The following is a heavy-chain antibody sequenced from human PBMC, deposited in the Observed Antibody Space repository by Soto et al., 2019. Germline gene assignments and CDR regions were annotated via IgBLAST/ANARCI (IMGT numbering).Heavy chain of an antibody. J-gene: IGHJ4*02. V-gene: IGHV3-23*01. CDR1: ALNFNRYT. Sequence: GGSLRLSCATSALNFNRYTMSWVRQAPGQGLEWVSGIAETGSSTYYADSVKGRFTISRDNSENTLYLQMNNLRAEDTAIYYCAKPVYGSGGPDYWGQGTLVTSPQ. D-gene: IGHD3-10*01. CDR2: IAETGSST. CDR3: AKPVYGSGGPDY.